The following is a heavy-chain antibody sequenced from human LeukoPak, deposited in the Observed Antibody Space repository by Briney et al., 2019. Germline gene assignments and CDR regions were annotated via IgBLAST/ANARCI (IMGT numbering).Heavy chain of an antibody. CDR2: IYPGDSDT. D-gene: IGHD1-26*01. Sequence: GGSLKISCKDSGYSFTSYWIGWVRQMPGKGLEWMGIIYPGDSDTRYSPSFQGQVTISADKSISTAYLQWSSLKASDTAMYYCARHLEWELPDYWGQGTLVTVSS. V-gene: IGHV5-51*01. J-gene: IGHJ4*02. CDR3: ARHLEWELPDY. CDR1: GYSFTSYW.